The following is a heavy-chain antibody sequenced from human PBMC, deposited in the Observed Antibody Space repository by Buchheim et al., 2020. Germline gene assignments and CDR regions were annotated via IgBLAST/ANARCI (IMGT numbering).Heavy chain of an antibody. V-gene: IGHV3-74*01. CDR1: GFTFSRYW. J-gene: IGHJ4*02. Sequence: EVQLVESGGGLVQPGGSLRLSCAASGFTFSRYWMHWVRQAPGKGLMWVSRVNSDGSGTGYADSVKGRFTISSDNAKKTLYLQMNSLRAEDTAVYYCVKDLPNSGFAYDYWGQGSL. CDR3: VKDLPNSGFAYDY. CDR2: VNSDGSGT. D-gene: IGHD5-12*01.